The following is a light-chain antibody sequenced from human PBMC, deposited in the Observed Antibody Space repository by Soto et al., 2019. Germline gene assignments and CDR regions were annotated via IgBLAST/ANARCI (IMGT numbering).Light chain of an antibody. Sequence: EIVLTQSPGTLSLSPGERATLSCRASQSVSSNLAWYQQKPGQAPRLLIYGASTRATGIPARFSGSGSGTEFTLTISNLQSEDFAVYYCHQYNKWPPITFGQGTRLEIK. CDR1: QSVSSN. J-gene: IGKJ5*01. V-gene: IGKV3D-15*01. CDR3: HQYNKWPPIT. CDR2: GAS.